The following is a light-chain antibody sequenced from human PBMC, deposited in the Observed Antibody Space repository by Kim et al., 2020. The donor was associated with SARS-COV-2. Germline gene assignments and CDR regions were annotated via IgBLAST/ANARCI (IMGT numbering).Light chain of an antibody. Sequence: VSPGERATLSCRASQSVSSYLAWYQQKPGQAPRLLIYDASNRATGIPARFSGSGSGTDFTLTISSLEPEDFAVYYCQQRSNWPPDFGQGTRLEIK. J-gene: IGKJ5*01. V-gene: IGKV3-11*01. CDR3: QQRSNWPPD. CDR1: QSVSSY. CDR2: DAS.